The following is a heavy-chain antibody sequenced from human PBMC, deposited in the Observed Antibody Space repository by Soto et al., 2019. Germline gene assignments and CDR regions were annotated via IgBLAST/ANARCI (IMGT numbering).Heavy chain of an antibody. D-gene: IGHD4-17*01. CDR3: ARPSVIYGDYVEYYGMDV. CDR1: GGTFSSYA. V-gene: IGHV1-69*13. CDR2: IIPIFGTA. Sequence: SVKVSCKASGGTFSSYAISWVRQAPGQGLEWMGGIIPIFGTANYAQKFQGRVTITADESTSTAYMELSSLRSEDTAVYYCARPSVIYGDYVEYYGMDVWGQGTKVTVSS. J-gene: IGHJ6*02.